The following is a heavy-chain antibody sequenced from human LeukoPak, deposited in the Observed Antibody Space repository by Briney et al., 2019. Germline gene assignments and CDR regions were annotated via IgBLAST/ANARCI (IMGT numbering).Heavy chain of an antibody. Sequence: SETLSLTCTVSGGSISSYYWSWIRQPPGKGLEWIGYIYYSGSTNYNPSLKSRVTISVDTSKNQFSLKLSSVTAADTAVYYCASSVVAATDFDYWGQGTLVTVSS. CDR2: IYYSGST. CDR3: ASSVVAATDFDY. V-gene: IGHV4-59*08. CDR1: GGSISSYY. J-gene: IGHJ4*02. D-gene: IGHD2-15*01.